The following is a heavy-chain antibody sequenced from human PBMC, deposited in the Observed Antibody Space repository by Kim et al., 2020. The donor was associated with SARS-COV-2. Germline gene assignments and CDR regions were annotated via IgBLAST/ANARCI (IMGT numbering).Heavy chain of an antibody. D-gene: IGHD6-19*01. Sequence: PGSVKGRFTISRENAKNSLYLQMNSLRAGDTAVYYCARVSSSGWEDAFDIWGQGTMVTVSS. CDR3: ARVSSSGWEDAFDI. J-gene: IGHJ3*02. V-gene: IGHV3-13*01.